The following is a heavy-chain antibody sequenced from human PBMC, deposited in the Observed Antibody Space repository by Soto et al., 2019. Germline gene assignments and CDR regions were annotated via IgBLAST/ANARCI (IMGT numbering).Heavy chain of an antibody. CDR1: AINFRSYA. V-gene: IGHV3-23*01. D-gene: IGHD3-3*01. CDR3: AKRQSFDFWSGYLPFFDY. J-gene: IGHJ4*02. CDR2: VGGSGSDT. Sequence: GGSLRLSCSASAINFRSYAMSWVRQAPGKGLEWVSAVGGSGSDTYYADSVKGRFTISRDDSKNTLYLHMSSLRVEDTAIYYCAKRQSFDFWSGYLPFFDYRGQGTPVTVSS.